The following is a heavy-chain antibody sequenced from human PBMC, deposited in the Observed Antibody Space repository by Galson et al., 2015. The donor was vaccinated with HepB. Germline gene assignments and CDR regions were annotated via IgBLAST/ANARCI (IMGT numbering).Heavy chain of an antibody. Sequence: SLRLSCAASGFTFDDYTMHWVRQAPGKGLEWVPLISWDGDVTYYADSVKGRFTISRDNSKNSLYLQMNSLRTEDSALYYCAKGIPFGSPDYWGQGTLVTVSS. CDR3: AKGIPFGSPDY. CDR1: GFTFDDYT. CDR2: ISWDGDVT. J-gene: IGHJ4*02. D-gene: IGHD3-16*01. V-gene: IGHV3-43*01.